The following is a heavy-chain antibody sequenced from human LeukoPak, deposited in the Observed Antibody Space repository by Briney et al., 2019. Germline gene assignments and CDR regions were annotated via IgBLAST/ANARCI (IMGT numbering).Heavy chain of an antibody. V-gene: IGHV1-69*13. D-gene: IGHD3-22*01. CDR2: IIPIFGTA. J-gene: IGHJ3*02. CDR1: GGTFSSYA. Sequence: ASVKVSCKASGGTFSSYAISWVRQAPGQGLEWMGGIIPIFGTANYAQKFQGRVTITADESTSTAYMELSSLRSEDTAVYYCARITYYYDSSGYYDAFDIWGQGTMVTVSS. CDR3: ARITYYYDSSGYYDAFDI.